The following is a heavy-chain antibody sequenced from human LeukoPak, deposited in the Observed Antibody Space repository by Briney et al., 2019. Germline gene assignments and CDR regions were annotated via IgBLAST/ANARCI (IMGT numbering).Heavy chain of an antibody. V-gene: IGHV3-48*03. CDR3: ARVLCRDIVVVPAENYYGMDV. Sequence: PGGSLRLSCAASGFTFSSYEMNWVRQAPGKGLEWVSYISSSGRTIYYADSVKGRFTISRDNAKSSLFLQMNNLRAEDTAVYYCARVLCRDIVVVPAENYYGMDVWGKGTTVTVSS. D-gene: IGHD2-2*01. J-gene: IGHJ6*04. CDR1: GFTFSSYE. CDR2: ISSSGRTI.